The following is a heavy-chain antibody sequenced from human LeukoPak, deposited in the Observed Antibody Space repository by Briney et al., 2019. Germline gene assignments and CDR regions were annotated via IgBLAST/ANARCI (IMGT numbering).Heavy chain of an antibody. D-gene: IGHD4-17*01. Sequence: SGTLSLTCAVSGGSISSGGYSWSWIRQPPGKGLEWIGYIYHSGSTYYNPSLKSRVTISVDRSKNQFSLKLSSVTAADTAVYYCARTTVHDAFDIWGQGTMVTVSS. V-gene: IGHV4-30-2*01. CDR3: ARTTVHDAFDI. J-gene: IGHJ3*02. CDR2: IYHSGST. CDR1: GGSISSGGYS.